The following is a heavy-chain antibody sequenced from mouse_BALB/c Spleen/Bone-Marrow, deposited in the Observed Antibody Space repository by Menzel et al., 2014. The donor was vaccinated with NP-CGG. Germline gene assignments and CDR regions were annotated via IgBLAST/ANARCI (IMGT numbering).Heavy chain of an antibody. CDR3: ARRNYYGSHYWYFDA. J-gene: IGHJ1*01. CDR2: IDPSDSDA. CDR1: GYTFTIYW. D-gene: IGHD1-1*01. Sequence: QVQLQQSGAELVKPGASVKLSCKASGYTFTIYWMHWVKQRPGQGLEWIGEIDPSDSDANYNQKFKGKATLTVDKSSTTAYMQLSSLTSEDSAVYYCARRNYYGSHYWYFDAWGAGTTVTVSS. V-gene: IGHV1-69*02.